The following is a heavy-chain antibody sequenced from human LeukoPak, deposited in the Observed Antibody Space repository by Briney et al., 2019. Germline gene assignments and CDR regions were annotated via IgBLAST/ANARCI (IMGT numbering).Heavy chain of an antibody. V-gene: IGHV1-8*03. CDR3: ARSGSYRGRLDY. CDR1: GYTFTSYD. J-gene: IGHJ4*02. D-gene: IGHD1-26*01. CDR2: MNPNSGNT. Sequence: ASVKVSCKASGYTFTSYDINWVRQATGQGLEWMGWMNPNSGNTGYAQKFQGRVTITRNTSISTAYMELSSLRSEDTAVYYCARSGSYRGRLDYWGQGTLVTVSS.